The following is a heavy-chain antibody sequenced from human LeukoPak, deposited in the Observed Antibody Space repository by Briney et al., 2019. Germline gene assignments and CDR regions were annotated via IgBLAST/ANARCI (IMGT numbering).Heavy chain of an antibody. V-gene: IGHV4-4*07. J-gene: IGHJ4*02. D-gene: IGHD1-26*01. CDR1: GGSISSYY. CDR2: IYNSGST. CDR3: ARGGVGATTGEYFDY. Sequence: PSETVSLTCTVSGGSISSYYWSWIRQPAGKGLEWIGRIYNSGSTNYDPSLKSRVTMSLDTSKNQFSLKLSSVTAADTAVYYCARGGVGATTGEYFDYWGQGTLVTVPS.